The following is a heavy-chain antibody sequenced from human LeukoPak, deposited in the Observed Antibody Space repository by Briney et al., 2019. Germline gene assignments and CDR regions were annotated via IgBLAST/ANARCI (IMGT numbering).Heavy chain of an antibody. CDR3: AKGSAAARPYYFDY. CDR1: GFTFRNYV. Sequence: PGGFLRLSCAASGFTFRNYVMSWVRQARGKGLEWVSALTGGSDSTYYADSVKGRFTISRDNSENTLYLQMNSLRAEDTAIYYCAKGSAAARPYYFDYWGQGTLVTVSS. J-gene: IGHJ4*02. D-gene: IGHD6-13*01. CDR2: LTGGSDST. V-gene: IGHV3-23*01.